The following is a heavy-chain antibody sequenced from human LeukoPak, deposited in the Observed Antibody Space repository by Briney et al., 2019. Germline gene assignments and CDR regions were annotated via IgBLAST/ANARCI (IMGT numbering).Heavy chain of an antibody. CDR1: GFIFSSYA. CDR3: AKDQDIAAAGPDY. Sequence: PGGSLRLSCSASGFIFSSYAMHWVRQAPGKGLEYVSAISPNGGSTYYADSVKGRFTISRDNSKNTLYLQMNSLRAEDTAVYYCAKDQDIAAAGPDYWGQGTLVTVSS. V-gene: IGHV3-64*04. CDR2: ISPNGGST. D-gene: IGHD6-13*01. J-gene: IGHJ4*02.